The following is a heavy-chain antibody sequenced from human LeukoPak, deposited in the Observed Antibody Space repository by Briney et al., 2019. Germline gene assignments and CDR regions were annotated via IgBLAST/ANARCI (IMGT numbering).Heavy chain of an antibody. V-gene: IGHV3-21*01. D-gene: IGHD4-11*01. CDR1: GFTFSSYS. CDR3: ASGHGTTVTIDFDY. CDR2: ISSSSSYI. J-gene: IGHJ4*02. Sequence: PGGSLRLSCAASGFTFSSYSMNWVRQAPGKGLEWVSSISSSSSYIYYADSVKGRFTISRDNAKNSLYLQMNSLRAEDTAVYYCASGHGTTVTIDFDYWGQGTLVTVSS.